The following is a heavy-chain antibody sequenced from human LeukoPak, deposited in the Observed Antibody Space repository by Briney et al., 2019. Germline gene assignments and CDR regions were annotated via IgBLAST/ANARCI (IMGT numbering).Heavy chain of an antibody. Sequence: SETLSLTCAVYGGSFSGYYWSWIPQPPGKGLECIGEIKHSGSTNYNPSLKSRVTISVDTSKNQFSLKLSSVTAADTAVYYCARAVLRNSSGWQRRFPRDYWGQGTLVTVSS. V-gene: IGHV4-34*01. J-gene: IGHJ4*02. CDR2: IKHSGST. CDR3: ARAVLRNSSGWQRRFPRDY. D-gene: IGHD6-19*01. CDR1: GGSFSGYY.